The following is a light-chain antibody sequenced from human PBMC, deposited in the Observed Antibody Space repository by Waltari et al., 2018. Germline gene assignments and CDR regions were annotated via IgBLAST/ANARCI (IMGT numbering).Light chain of an antibody. CDR2: ATS. J-gene: IGKJ3*01. V-gene: IGKV1-39*01. CDR3: QQSFNTPFT. CDR1: DSISTY. Sequence: ASVGDRVTITCRTRDSISTYLNWYQHKPGRAPKLLIYATSSLQSGVPSRFSGSGSGTEFTLTITSLQPEDFASYYCQQSFNTPFTFGPGTKVDIK.